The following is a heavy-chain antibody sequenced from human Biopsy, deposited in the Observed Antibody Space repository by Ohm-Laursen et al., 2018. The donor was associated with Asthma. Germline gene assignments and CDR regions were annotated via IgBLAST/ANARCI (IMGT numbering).Heavy chain of an antibody. CDR1: GFTFSHYN. CDR2: ITDTSRYI. J-gene: IGHJ1*01. Sequence: SLRLSCTASGFTFSHYNMNWVRQAPGKGLEWVSSITDTSRYIKYADSVKVRFTISRDNAKNSLYLQMNSLRAEDTAVYYCARTFHFWSPYHAEHYQLWGQGTLVTVPS. CDR3: ARTFHFWSPYHAEHYQL. V-gene: IGHV3-21*01. D-gene: IGHD3-3*02.